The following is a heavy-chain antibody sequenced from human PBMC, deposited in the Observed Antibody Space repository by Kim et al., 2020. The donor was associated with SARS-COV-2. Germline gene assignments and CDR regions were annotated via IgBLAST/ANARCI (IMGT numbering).Heavy chain of an antibody. J-gene: IGHJ2*01. Sequence: GSKGYADSVKGRFTISRDNAKHSLYLKMNSLRAEDTALYYCAREYWYFDLWGRGTLVTVSS. CDR2: GSK. CDR3: AREYWYFDL. V-gene: IGHV3-20*03.